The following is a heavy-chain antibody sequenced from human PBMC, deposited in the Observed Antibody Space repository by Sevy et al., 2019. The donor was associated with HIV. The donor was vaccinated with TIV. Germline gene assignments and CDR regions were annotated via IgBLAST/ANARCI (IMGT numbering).Heavy chain of an antibody. J-gene: IGHJ4*02. Sequence: GGSLRLSCAASGFTFSSYNMNWVRQAPGKGLEWVSSISGSSNYIYYADSVKGRFTISRDNAKNSLYLQMNSLRAEDTAVYYSARDILFAEISGMSGYWGQGTLVTVSS. CDR2: ISGSSNYI. D-gene: IGHD3-10*01. CDR3: ARDILFAEISGMSGY. V-gene: IGHV3-21*01. CDR1: GFTFSSYN.